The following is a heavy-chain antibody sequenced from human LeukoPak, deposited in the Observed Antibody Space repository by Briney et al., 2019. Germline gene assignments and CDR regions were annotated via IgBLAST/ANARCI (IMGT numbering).Heavy chain of an antibody. CDR1: GFTFSSYS. J-gene: IGHJ4*02. V-gene: IGHV3-21*01. Sequence: GGSLRLSCAASGFTFSSYSMNWVRQAPGKGLEWVSSISSSSSYIYYADSVKGRFTISRDNAKNSLYLQMNSLRAEDTAVYYCARVNGGXYXXXXXCXAXDYWXXGTLVTV. CDR2: ISSSSSYI. D-gene: IGHD2-2*01. CDR3: ARVNGGXYXXXXXCXAXDY.